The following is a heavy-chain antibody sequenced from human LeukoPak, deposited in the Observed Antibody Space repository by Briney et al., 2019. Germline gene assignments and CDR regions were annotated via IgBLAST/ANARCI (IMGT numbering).Heavy chain of an antibody. J-gene: IGHJ2*01. CDR1: GYTFTSYD. CDR2: MNPNSGNT. V-gene: IGHV1-8*01. Sequence: SVKVSCKASGYTFTSYDINWVRQATGQGLEWMGWMNPNSGNTGYAQKFQGRVTMTRNTSISTAYMELSSLRSEDTAVYYCARERNLYWYFDLRGRGTLVTVSS. CDR3: ARERNLYWYFDL.